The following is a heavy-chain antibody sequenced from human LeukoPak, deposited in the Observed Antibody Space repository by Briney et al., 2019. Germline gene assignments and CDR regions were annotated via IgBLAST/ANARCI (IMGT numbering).Heavy chain of an antibody. CDR1: GFTFDDYA. V-gene: IGHV3-9*01. J-gene: IGHJ3*02. CDR2: ISWNSGSI. D-gene: IGHD3-10*02. Sequence: PGRSLRLSCAASGFTFDDYAMHWVRQAPGKGLEWVSGISWNSGSIGYADSVKGRFTISRDNAKNSLYLQMNSLRAEDTAVYYCARDFFNLFARGAFDIWGQGTMVTVSS. CDR3: ARDFFNLFARGAFDI.